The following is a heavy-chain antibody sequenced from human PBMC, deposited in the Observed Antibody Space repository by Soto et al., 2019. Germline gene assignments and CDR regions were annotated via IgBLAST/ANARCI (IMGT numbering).Heavy chain of an antibody. D-gene: IGHD6-19*01. CDR3: ARHYTSGTHTCFDP. CDR2: IYYSGST. J-gene: IGHJ5*02. CDR1: GGSINSSSYF. Sequence: SETLSLTCTVSGGSINSSSYFWGWVRQPPGKGLEWIGSIYYSGSTYYNPSLRSRVTISVDTSKNQFSLKLSSVTAADTALYFSARHYTSGTHTCFDPWGPGSLVTVSS. V-gene: IGHV4-39*01.